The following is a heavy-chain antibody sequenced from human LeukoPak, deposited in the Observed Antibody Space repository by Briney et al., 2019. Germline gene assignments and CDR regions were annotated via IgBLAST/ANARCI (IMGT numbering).Heavy chain of an antibody. V-gene: IGHV3-23*01. Sequence: GGSLTLSRAASGFTFSSYAMNWVRQAPGKGPEWVSSISASGYNTYYADSVKGRFTISRDNSENTLYLQVNSLRAEDTAVYYCAQDRSGGTTTTVMVAWGQGTLVTVSS. CDR2: ISASGYNT. J-gene: IGHJ5*02. D-gene: IGHD4-17*01. CDR1: GFTFSSYA. CDR3: AQDRSGGTTTTVMVA.